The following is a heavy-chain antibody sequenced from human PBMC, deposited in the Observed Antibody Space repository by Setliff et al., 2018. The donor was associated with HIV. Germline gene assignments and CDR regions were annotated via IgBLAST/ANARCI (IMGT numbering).Heavy chain of an antibody. Sequence: SVKVSCKASGGTFRKYSISWVRQAPGQGLEWVGGIIPMFGSTTYAQKFYGRVTITADESTDTVAMELTSLTSEDTAMYYCARDDHYYDMGSIYSDWYFDVWGPATQVTVSS. V-gene: IGHV1-69*13. J-gene: IGHJ2*01. D-gene: IGHD3-22*01. CDR2: IIPMFGST. CDR1: GGTFRKYS. CDR3: ARDDHYYDMGSIYSDWYFDV.